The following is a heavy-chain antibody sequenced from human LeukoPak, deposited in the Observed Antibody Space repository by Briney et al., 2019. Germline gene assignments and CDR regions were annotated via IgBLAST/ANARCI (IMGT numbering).Heavy chain of an antibody. CDR2: IYYSGST. CDR3: ASGYDNSGYYYVPDY. D-gene: IGHD3-22*01. Sequence: SETLSLTCTVSGGSLSSSSYYWGWIRQPPGTGLEWLGNIYYSGSTYYNPSLKSRVTISVDTSKNQFSLKLSSVTAADTAVYYCASGYDNSGYYYVPDYWGQGTLVTVSS. CDR1: GGSLSSSSYY. J-gene: IGHJ4*02. V-gene: IGHV4-39*01.